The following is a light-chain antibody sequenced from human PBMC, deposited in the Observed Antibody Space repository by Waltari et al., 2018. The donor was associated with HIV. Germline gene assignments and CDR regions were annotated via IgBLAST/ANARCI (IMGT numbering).Light chain of an antibody. Sequence: QSALTQPPSASGPPGPSVPISCTGPSSDVGGSKYVSWYQHHPDKPPKLMIYEVNSRPAGAPERFSGSTCANNAALTGVGLQADDESDYYGNAYAGSNNWVFGGGTKLTVL. J-gene: IGLJ3*02. CDR3: NAYAGSNNWV. V-gene: IGLV2-8*01. CDR1: SSDVGGSKY. CDR2: EVN.